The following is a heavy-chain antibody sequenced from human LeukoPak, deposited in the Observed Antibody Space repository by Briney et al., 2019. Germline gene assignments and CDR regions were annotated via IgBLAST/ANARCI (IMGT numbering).Heavy chain of an antibody. D-gene: IGHD3-10*01. V-gene: IGHV4-39*07. Sequence: PSETLSLTCTVSGGSISTSSYYWGWIRQPPGKGLEWIGNIFYSGSTYYSPSLKSRVTISLDTSRNQFSLKLNSVTAADTAVYYCARATYYYGSGSPNWFDPWGQGTLVTVSS. CDR3: ARATYYYGSGSPNWFDP. CDR1: GGSISTSSYY. J-gene: IGHJ5*02. CDR2: IFYSGST.